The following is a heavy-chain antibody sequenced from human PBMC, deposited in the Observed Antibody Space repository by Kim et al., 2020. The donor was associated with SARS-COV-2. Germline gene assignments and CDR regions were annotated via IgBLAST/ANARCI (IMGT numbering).Heavy chain of an antibody. CDR3: AKDPGYCSGGSCYYFDY. J-gene: IGHJ4*02. Sequence: GGSLRLSCAASGFTFSSYAMSWVRQAPGKGLEWVSAISGSGGSTYYADSVKGRFTISRDNSKNTLYLQMNSLRAEDTAVYYCAKDPGYCSGGSCYYFDYWGQGTLVTVSS. V-gene: IGHV3-23*01. CDR2: ISGSGGST. CDR1: GFTFSSYA. D-gene: IGHD2-15*01.